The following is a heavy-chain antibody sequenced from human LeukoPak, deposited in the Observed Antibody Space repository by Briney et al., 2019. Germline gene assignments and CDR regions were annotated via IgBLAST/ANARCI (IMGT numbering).Heavy chain of an antibody. D-gene: IGHD3-3*01. J-gene: IGHJ5*02. CDR1: GGTFSSYA. V-gene: IGHV1-69*13. CDR3: ARGAVTIFALVRTQTTKRPHRFDP. Sequence: ASVKVSCKASGGTFSSYAISWVRQAPGQGLEWMGGIIPIFGTANYAQKFQGRVTITADESTSTAYMELSSLRSEDTAVYYCARGAVTIFALVRTQTTKRPHRFDPWGQGTLVTVSS. CDR2: IIPIFGTA.